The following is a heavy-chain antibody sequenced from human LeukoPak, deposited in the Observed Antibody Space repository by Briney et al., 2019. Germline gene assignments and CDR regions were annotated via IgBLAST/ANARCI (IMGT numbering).Heavy chain of an antibody. Sequence: GASVKVSCKVSGYTLTELSMDWVRQAPGKGLEWGGGFDPEDGETIYAQKFQGRVTTTEDTSTDTAYMELSSLRSEDTAVYYCATLKYYYGSGTLGAYYYYYYGMDVWGQGTTVTVSS. J-gene: IGHJ6*02. V-gene: IGHV1-24*01. CDR1: GYTLTELS. CDR3: ATLKYYYGSGTLGAYYYYYYGMDV. D-gene: IGHD3-10*01. CDR2: FDPEDGET.